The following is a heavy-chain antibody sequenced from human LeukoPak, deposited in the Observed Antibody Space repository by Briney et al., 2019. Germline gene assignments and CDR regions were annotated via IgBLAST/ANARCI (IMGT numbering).Heavy chain of an antibody. CDR1: GFTFSSYS. D-gene: IGHD2-2*01. CDR3: ARRGYRSSTSCYDENFDY. CDR2: ISSSSSYI. V-gene: IGHV3-21*01. J-gene: IGHJ4*02. Sequence: GGSLRLSCAASGFTFSSYSMNWVRQAPGKGLEWVSSISSSSSYIYYADSVKGRFTISRDNAKNSLYLQMNSLRAEDTAVYYCARRGYRSSTSCYDENFDYWGQGTLVTVSS.